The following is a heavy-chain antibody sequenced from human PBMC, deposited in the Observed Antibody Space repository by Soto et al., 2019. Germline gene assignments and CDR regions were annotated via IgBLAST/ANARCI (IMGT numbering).Heavy chain of an antibody. V-gene: IGHV1-69*02. CDR2: IIPILGIA. CDR3: AWNNWNAYYYYYYMDV. J-gene: IGHJ6*03. D-gene: IGHD1-1*01. Sequence: SVKVSCKASGGTFSSYTISWVRQAPGQGLEWMGRIIPILGIANYAQKFQGRVTITADKSTSTAYMELSSLRSEDTAVYYCAWNNWNAYYYYYYMDVWGKGTTVTVSS. CDR1: GGTFSSYT.